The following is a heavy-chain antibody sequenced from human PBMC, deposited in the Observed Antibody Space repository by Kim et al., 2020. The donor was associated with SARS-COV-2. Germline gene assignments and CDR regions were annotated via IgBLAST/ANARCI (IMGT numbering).Heavy chain of an antibody. Sequence: SETLSLTCTVSGGSISSGSYYWSWIRQPAGKGLEWIGRIYTSGTTNYNPSLKSRVTISVDTSKNQFSLKLSSVTAADTAVYYCARDLSPFVAGTGSWGQGTLVTVSS. D-gene: IGHD6-19*01. CDR3: ARDLSPFVAGTGS. V-gene: IGHV4-61*02. CDR1: GGSISSGSYY. CDR2: IYTSGTT. J-gene: IGHJ4*02.